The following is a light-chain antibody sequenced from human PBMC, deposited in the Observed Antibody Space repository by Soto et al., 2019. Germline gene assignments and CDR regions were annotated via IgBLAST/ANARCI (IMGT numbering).Light chain of an antibody. V-gene: IGKV3-11*01. CDR2: GAS. CDR1: QSVSSY. CDR3: QQRSNWPRT. J-gene: IGKJ2*01. Sequence: EIVLTQSPATLSLSPGERATLSCRASQSVSSYLAWFQQKPGQAPRLLIYGASTRATGIPARFSGSRSGTDFTLTISSLEPEDFAVYYCQQRSNWPRTFGQGTKVEI.